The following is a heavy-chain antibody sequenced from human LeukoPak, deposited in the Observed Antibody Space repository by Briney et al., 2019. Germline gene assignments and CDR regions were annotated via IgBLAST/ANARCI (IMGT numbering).Heavy chain of an antibody. CDR1: GFTFSSYS. CDR2: ISSSSSYI. V-gene: IGHV3-21*01. CDR3: ARDVTVYLHSYGMDV. D-gene: IGHD3-3*02. J-gene: IGHJ6*02. Sequence: TARGSLRLSCAASGFTFSSYSMNWVRQAPGKGLEWVSSISSSSSYIYYADSVKGRFTISRDNAKNSLYLQMNSLRAEDTAVYYCARDVTVYLHSYGMDVWGQGTTVTVSS.